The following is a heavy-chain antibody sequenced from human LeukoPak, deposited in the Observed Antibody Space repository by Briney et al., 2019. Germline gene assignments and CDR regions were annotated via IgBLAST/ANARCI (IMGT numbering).Heavy chain of an antibody. CDR2: IIPIFGTA. J-gene: IGHJ5*02. Sequence: SVKLSCKASGGTFSSYAISWVRQAPGQGLEWMGGIIPIFGTANYAQKFQGRVTITADESTSTAYMELSSLRSEDTAVYYCARGGGTTYYDILTGYKKNWFDPWGQGTLVTVSS. V-gene: IGHV1-69*13. D-gene: IGHD3-9*01. CDR1: GGTFSSYA. CDR3: ARGGGTTYYDILTGYKKNWFDP.